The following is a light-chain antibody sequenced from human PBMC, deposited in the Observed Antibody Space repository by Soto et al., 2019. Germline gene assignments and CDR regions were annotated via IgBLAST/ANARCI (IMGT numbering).Light chain of an antibody. V-gene: IGKV3-15*01. Sequence: EILMTQSPATLCVSPGERATFSCRASQSVSSKLGWYQQKPGQAPRLLIYGASTRATGIPARFSGSGSGTDFTLTISSLQSEDFAVYYCQQYNNWPPSFGQGTKVDIK. CDR2: GAS. CDR1: QSVSSK. CDR3: QQYNNWPPS. J-gene: IGKJ1*01.